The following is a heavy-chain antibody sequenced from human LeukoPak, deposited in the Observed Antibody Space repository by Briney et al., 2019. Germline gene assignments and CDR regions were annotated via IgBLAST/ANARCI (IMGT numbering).Heavy chain of an antibody. CDR1: SCSIIGHF. Sequence: PSETLSLTCSVSSCSIIGHFWSWIRQSPGKGLEYIGNIYYSGTTDYNPSLRSRVSISIDTSKNQFFLNLTSVTAADTAIYYCAKVGYGSGTWGWFDPWGQGTLVTVSS. V-gene: IGHV4-59*11. D-gene: IGHD3-10*01. CDR2: IYYSGTT. J-gene: IGHJ5*02. CDR3: AKVGYGSGTWGWFDP.